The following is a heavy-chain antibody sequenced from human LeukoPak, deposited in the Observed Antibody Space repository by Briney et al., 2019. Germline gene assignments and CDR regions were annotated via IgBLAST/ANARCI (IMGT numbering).Heavy chain of an antibody. V-gene: IGHV3-30*18. Sequence: PGRSLRLSCAASGFTFSSYGMHWVRQAPGKGLEWVAVISYDGSNKYYADYVKGRFTISRDNSKNTLYLQMNSLRAEDTAVYYCAKLNTDWGQGTLVTVSS. CDR1: GFTFSSYG. J-gene: IGHJ4*02. CDR2: ISYDGSNK. CDR3: AKLNTD. D-gene: IGHD2-2*02.